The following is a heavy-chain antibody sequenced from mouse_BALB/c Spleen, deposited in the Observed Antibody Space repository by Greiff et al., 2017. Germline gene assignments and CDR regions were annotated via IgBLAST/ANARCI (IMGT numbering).Heavy chain of an antibody. V-gene: IGHV8-12*01. CDR2: IYWDDDK. CDR1: GFSLSTSGMG. Sequence: QVTLKVSGPGILQPSQTLSLTCSFSGFSLSTSGMGVSWIRQPSGKGLEWLAHIYWDDDKRYNPSLKSRLTISKDTSSNQVFLKITSVDTADTATYYCARRVYGNYAMDYWGQGTSVTVSS. J-gene: IGHJ4*01. CDR3: ARRVYGNYAMDY. D-gene: IGHD2-1*01.